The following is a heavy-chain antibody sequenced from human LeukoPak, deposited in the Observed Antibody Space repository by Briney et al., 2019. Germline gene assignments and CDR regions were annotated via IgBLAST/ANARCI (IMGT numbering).Heavy chain of an antibody. CDR3: ATNGEKYDILTGYYARGRWFDP. CDR2: FDPPDGET. V-gene: IGHV1-24*01. Sequence: ASLSVSFTLSVYTLKHLPIHSVRQAPGKGLEWMGGFDPPDGETLAQKIQGRVTMTEDTSTDTAYMELSSLRSEDTAVYYCATNGEKYDILTGYYARGRWFDPWGQGTLVSVSS. D-gene: IGHD3-9*01. J-gene: IGHJ5*02. CDR1: VYTLKHLP.